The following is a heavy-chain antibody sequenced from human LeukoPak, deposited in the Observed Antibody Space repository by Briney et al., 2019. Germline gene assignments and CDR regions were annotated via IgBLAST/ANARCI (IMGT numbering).Heavy chain of an antibody. J-gene: IGHJ5*02. V-gene: IGHV3-21*01. Sequence: GGSLRLSCAASGFTFSSYNMNWVRQAPGKGLEWVSSISSSSSYIYYADSVKGRFTISRDNAKNSLYLQMNSLRAEDTAVYYCARENYYDSSGYSTWGQGTLVTVSS. D-gene: IGHD3-22*01. CDR2: ISSSSSYI. CDR3: ARENYYDSSGYST. CDR1: GFTFSSYN.